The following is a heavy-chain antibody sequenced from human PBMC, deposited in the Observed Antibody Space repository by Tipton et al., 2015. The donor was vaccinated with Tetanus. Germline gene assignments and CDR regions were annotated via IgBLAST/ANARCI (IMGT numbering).Heavy chain of an antibody. CDR1: GDSMTRYY. CDR2: IFASGST. CDR3: ARRSYCTSTRCFDAFDL. Sequence: TLSLTCTVSGDSMTRYYWSWIRQPPGKGLEWISYIFASGSTNYNPAPKSRVTISMDTSKNQISLNLTSVTAADTAVYFCARRSYCTSTRCFDAFDLWGPGTRVTVSS. D-gene: IGHD2-8*01. V-gene: IGHV4-4*08. J-gene: IGHJ3*01.